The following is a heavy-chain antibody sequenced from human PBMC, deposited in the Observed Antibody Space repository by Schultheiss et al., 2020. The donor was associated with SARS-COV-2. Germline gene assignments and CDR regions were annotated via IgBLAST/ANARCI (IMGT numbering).Heavy chain of an antibody. CDR2: IYHSGST. CDR3: ARGPWGSGSAFDY. CDR1: GGSISSSSYY. J-gene: IGHJ4*02. V-gene: IGHV4-30-2*01. Sequence: SQTLSLTCAVSGGSISSSSYYWSWIRQPPGKGLEWIGYIYHSGSTNYNPSLKSRVTISVDTSKNQFSLKLSSVTAADTAVYYCARGPWGSGSAFDYWGQGTLVTVSS. D-gene: IGHD3-10*01.